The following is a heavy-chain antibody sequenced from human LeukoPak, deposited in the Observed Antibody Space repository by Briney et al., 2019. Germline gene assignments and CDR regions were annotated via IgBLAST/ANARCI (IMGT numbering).Heavy chain of an antibody. D-gene: IGHD2-15*01. CDR1: GFTFSSYA. CDR3: ARDEVEACSGGSCYFDY. V-gene: IGHV3-23*01. CDR2: ISGSGGST. Sequence: GGSLRLSCAASGFTFSSYAMSWVRQAPGKGLEWVSAISGSGGSTYYADSVKGRFTISRDNSMNTLYLQMNSLRAEDTAVYYCARDEVEACSGGSCYFDYWGQGTLVTVSS. J-gene: IGHJ4*02.